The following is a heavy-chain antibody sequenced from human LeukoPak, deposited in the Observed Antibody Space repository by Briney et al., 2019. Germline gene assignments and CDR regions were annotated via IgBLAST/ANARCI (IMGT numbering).Heavy chain of an antibody. Sequence: GGSLRLSCEPSGFTFSSYWMHWVGQAPGKGLVWVSRINRDGSSTSYADSVKGRFIISRDNAKNTLHLHMNSLRAEDTAVYYCAREDYESYYFDYWGQGTPVTVSS. CDR2: INRDGSST. CDR1: GFTFSSYW. D-gene: IGHD4-17*01. J-gene: IGHJ4*02. CDR3: AREDYESYYFDY. V-gene: IGHV3-74*01.